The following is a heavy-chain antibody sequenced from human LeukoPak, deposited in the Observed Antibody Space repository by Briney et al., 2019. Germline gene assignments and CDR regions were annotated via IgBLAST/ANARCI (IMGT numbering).Heavy chain of an antibody. V-gene: IGHV3-23*01. CDR1: GFTFSSYA. CDR3: ASRPRFDTRGYYVDY. Sequence: GGSLRLSCAASGFTFSSYAMSWVRQAPGKGLEWVSAISGSGGSTYYADSVKGRFTISRDNSKNTLYLQMNSLRDEDTAVYYCASRPRFDTRGYYVDYWGQGSLVTVSS. CDR2: ISGSGGST. J-gene: IGHJ4*02. D-gene: IGHD3-22*01.